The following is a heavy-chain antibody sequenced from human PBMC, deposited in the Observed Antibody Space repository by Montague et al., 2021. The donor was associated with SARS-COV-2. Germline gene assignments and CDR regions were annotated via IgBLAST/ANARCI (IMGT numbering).Heavy chain of an antibody. Sequence: SETLSLTCAVHGTSFSGYYWNWIRQPPGKGLEWIGEINHGGSTKYSPSLKSRLTISADTSKNQFSLKLTSVAAADTAVYYCARLRDGVVPSPILGVGPYYAAHVRDVGGRGTTVTVSS. V-gene: IGHV4-34*01. CDR2: INHGGST. J-gene: IGHJ6*01. D-gene: IGHD3-10*01. CDR1: GTSFSGYY. CDR3: ARLRDGVVPSPILGVGPYYAAHVRDV.